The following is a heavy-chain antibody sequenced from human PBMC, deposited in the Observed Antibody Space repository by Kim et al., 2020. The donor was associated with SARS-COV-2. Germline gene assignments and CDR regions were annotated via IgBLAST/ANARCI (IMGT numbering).Heavy chain of an antibody. D-gene: IGHD3-22*01. CDR3: ARDYYDSGGYYYVGRNH. J-gene: IGHJ5*02. Sequence: GGSLRLSCAASGFTFSNYNMNWVRQAPGKGLEWVSYISSSSSTIYYADSVKGRFTISRYNAKNSLYLQMNSLRAEDTAVYYCARDYYDSGGYYYVGRNHWGQGTLVTVSS. CDR2: ISSSSSTI. CDR1: GFTFSNYN. V-gene: IGHV3-48*04.